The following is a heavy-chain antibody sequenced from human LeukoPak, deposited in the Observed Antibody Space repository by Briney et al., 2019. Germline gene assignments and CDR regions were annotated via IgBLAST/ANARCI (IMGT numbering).Heavy chain of an antibody. J-gene: IGHJ3*02. D-gene: IGHD2-15*01. CDR3: ARQGCSGGSCLDAFDI. CDR1: GGSFSGYY. V-gene: IGHV4-59*08. Sequence: SETLSLTCAVYGGSFSGYYWSWIRQPPGKGLEWIGYMYYSGSPNYNPSLKSRVTISVDTSKNQFSLKLASVTAADTAVYYCARQGCSGGSCLDAFDIWGQGTMVTVSS. CDR2: MYYSGSP.